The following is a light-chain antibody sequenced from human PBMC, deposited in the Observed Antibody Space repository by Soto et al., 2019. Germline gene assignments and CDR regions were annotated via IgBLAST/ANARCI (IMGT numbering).Light chain of an antibody. J-gene: IGKJ2*01. CDR2: GAS. V-gene: IGKV3-20*01. CDR1: QSVRTND. Sequence: ENVLTQSPGTLSLSPGERATLSCRASQSVRTNDLAWYQQKPGQAPRLPVYGASNRVPGIPDRFSGSGSGTDFTLTISRLEPEDFVVYYCQQYGSSYTFGQGTKLEIK. CDR3: QQYGSSYT.